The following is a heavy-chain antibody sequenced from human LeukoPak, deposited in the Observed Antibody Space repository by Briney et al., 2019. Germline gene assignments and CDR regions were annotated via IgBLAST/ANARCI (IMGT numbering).Heavy chain of an antibody. CDR1: GFTFSSYGMQFSNYG. J-gene: IGHJ6*03. D-gene: IGHD3-16*01. CDR3: AKLKINYYYYMDV. V-gene: IGHV3-30*02. Sequence: GGSLRLSCAASGFTFSSYGMQFSNYGMHWVRQAPGQGLEWVAFIRSDGKNKYYADSVKGRFTISRDNTKNTLYLQMNSLRAEDRAVYYCAKLKINYYYYMDVWGKGTTVIVSS. CDR2: IRSDGKNK.